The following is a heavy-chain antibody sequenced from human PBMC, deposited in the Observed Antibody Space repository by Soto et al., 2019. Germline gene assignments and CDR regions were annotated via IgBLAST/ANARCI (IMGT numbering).Heavy chain of an antibody. J-gene: IGHJ4*02. V-gene: IGHV4-39*01. Sequence: SETLSLTCTVSGCSISSSSYYWGWIRQPPGKGLEWIGSIYYSGSTFYNPSLKSRVTISVDTSKNQFSLKLSSVTAADTAVYYCATFSGDYVPNWGQGTLVTGSS. CDR3: ATFSGDYVPN. CDR1: GCSISSSSYY. CDR2: IYYSGST. D-gene: IGHD4-17*01.